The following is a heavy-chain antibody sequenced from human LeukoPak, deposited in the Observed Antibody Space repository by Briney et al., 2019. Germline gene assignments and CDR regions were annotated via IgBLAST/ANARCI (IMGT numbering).Heavy chain of an antibody. CDR1: GGSISSGDYY. D-gene: IGHD2-8*01. CDR3: ARRRFGCTNGVCYTNYFDY. J-gene: IGHJ4*02. V-gene: IGHV4-30-4*08. CDR2: IYYSGST. Sequence: SETLSLTCTVSGGSISSGDYYWSWIRQPPGKGLEWIGYIYYSGSTYYNPSLKSRVTISVDTSKNQFSLKLSSVTAADTAVYYCARRRFGCTNGVCYTNYFDYWGQGTLVTVSS.